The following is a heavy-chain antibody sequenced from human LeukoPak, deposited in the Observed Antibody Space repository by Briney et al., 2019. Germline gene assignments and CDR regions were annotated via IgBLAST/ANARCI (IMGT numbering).Heavy chain of an antibody. CDR1: DASISTNY. CDR2: IFVSVST. Sequence: PSETLSLPCPLSDASISTNYWSWIRQPPGKGREWIGRIFVSVSTNYNPSLKSRSAMSVETSKNHCSLNLPPVTAADTPMYYRVQDGPLRSEYWGQGALGTVSS. CDR3: VQDGPLRSEY. V-gene: IGHV4-4*07. J-gene: IGHJ3*01. D-gene: IGHD5/OR15-5a*01.